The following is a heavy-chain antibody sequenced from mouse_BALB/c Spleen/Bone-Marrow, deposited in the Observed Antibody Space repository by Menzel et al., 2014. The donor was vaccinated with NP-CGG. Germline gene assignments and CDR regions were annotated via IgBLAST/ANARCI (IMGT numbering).Heavy chain of an antibody. J-gene: IGHJ4*01. CDR2: IDPANGNT. CDR1: GFNIKDTY. CDR3: ARWEYYAMDY. D-gene: IGHD4-1*01. Sequence: EVQVVESGAEPVKPGASVKLSCTASGFNIKDTYMHWVKQRPEQGLEWIGRIDPANGNTKYDPKFQGKATITADTSSNTAYLQLSSLTSEDTAVYYCARWEYYAMDYWGQGTSVTVSS. V-gene: IGHV14-3*02.